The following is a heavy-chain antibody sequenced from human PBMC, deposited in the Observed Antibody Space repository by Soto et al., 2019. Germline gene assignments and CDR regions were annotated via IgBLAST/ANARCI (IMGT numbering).Heavy chain of an antibody. V-gene: IGHV1-46*01. Sequence: QVQLVQSGAEVQNPGASVKVSCKASGYTFTNYYIPWVRQAPGQGLEWMAIINPSGGSTNYAQKFQGSATLARDTFTNTVYMELSSLRSEDTAIYYCARVLAAGDSWGQGTLVTVSS. CDR1: GYTFTNYY. D-gene: IGHD6-13*01. CDR3: ARVLAAGDS. CDR2: INPSGGST. J-gene: IGHJ5*02.